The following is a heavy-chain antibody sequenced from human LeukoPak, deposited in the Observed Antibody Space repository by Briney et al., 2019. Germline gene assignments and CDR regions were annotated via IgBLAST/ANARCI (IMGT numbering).Heavy chain of an antibody. V-gene: IGHV3-11*01. Sequence: PGGSLRLSCAASGFTFSDYYMSWIRQAPGKGLEWVSYISSSGSTIYYADSVKGRFTISRDNAKNSLYLQMNSLRAEDTAVYYCARSGRVPMVTDFFDYWGQGTLVTVSS. CDR3: ARSGRVPMVTDFFDY. CDR2: ISSSGSTI. CDR1: GFTFSDYY. J-gene: IGHJ4*02. D-gene: IGHD5-18*01.